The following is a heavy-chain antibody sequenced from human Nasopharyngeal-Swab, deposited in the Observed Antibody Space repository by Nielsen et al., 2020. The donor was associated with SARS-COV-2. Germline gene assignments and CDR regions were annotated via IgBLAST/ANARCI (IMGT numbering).Heavy chain of an antibody. V-gene: IGHV3-7*01. J-gene: IGHJ4*02. Sequence: VRQAPGKGLEWVAHIKQGGTQQYYVDSVKGRFTISRDNAKNSLYLQMNSLRADDTAVYYCTRYCSTISCPRGFDYWGQGTLVTVSS. D-gene: IGHD2-2*01. CDR3: TRYCSTISCPRGFDY. CDR2: IKQGGTQQ.